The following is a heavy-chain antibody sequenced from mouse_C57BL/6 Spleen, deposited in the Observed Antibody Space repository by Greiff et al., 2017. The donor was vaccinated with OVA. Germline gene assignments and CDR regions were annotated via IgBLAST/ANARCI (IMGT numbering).Heavy chain of an antibody. Sequence: QVHVKQPGAELVRPGSSVKLSCKASGYTFTSYWMHWVKQRPIQGLEWIGNIDPSDSETHYNQKFKDKATLTVDKSSSTAYMQLSSLTSEDSAVYYCARSVYYYGSSYVGWYFDVWGTGTTVTVSS. CDR2: IDPSDSET. D-gene: IGHD1-1*01. CDR1: GYTFTSYW. V-gene: IGHV1-52*01. CDR3: ARSVYYYGSSYVGWYFDV. J-gene: IGHJ1*03.